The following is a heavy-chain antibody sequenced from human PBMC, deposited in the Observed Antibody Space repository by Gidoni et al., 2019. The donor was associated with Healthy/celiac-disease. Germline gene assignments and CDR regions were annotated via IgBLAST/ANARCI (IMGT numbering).Heavy chain of an antibody. CDR2: ISWNSGSI. CDR1: GFTFDDYA. D-gene: IGHD4-17*01. Sequence: EVQLVESGGGLVQPGRSRRHSCAASGFTFDDYAMHWVRQAPGKGLEWVSGISWNSGSIGYADSVKGRFTISRDNAKNSLYLQMNSLRAEDTALYYCAKDGDDYGDYRSVDYWGQGTLVTVSS. J-gene: IGHJ4*02. CDR3: AKDGDDYGDYRSVDY. V-gene: IGHV3-9*01.